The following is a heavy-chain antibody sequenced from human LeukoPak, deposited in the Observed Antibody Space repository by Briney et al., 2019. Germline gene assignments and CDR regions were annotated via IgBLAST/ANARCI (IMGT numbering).Heavy chain of an antibody. V-gene: IGHV3-48*04. Sequence: GGSLRLSCAASGFTFSSYSMNWVRQAPGKGLEWVSYISSSSSTIHYGDSVKGRSTISRDNAKNSLYLQMNSLRAEDTAVYYCARDRVYGDYSYYFDYWGQGTLVTVSS. J-gene: IGHJ4*02. CDR2: ISSSSSTI. D-gene: IGHD4-17*01. CDR3: ARDRVYGDYSYYFDY. CDR1: GFTFSSYS.